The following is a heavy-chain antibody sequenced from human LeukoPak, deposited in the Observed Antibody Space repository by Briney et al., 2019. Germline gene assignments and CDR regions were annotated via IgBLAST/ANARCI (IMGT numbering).Heavy chain of an antibody. V-gene: IGHV3-33*01. CDR1: GFTFTLSRYG. Sequence: GGSLRLSCAASGFTFTLSRYGMHWVRQAPGKGLEWVAVISYEGSLKYYADSVKGRFTISRDTSKNMLYLQMNSLRAEDTAVYYCSRYNTSSWDYWGQGTLVTVSS. CDR3: SRYNTSSWDY. CDR2: ISYEGSLK. J-gene: IGHJ4*02. D-gene: IGHD6-6*01.